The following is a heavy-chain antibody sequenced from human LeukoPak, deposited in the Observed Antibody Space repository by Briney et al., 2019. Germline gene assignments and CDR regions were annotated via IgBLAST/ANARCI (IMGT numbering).Heavy chain of an antibody. V-gene: IGHV3-53*01. CDR3: AKGAGDYGDYNFDY. CDR2: IYSGGST. CDR1: GFTVSSNY. Sequence: GGSLRLSCAASGFTVSSNYMSWVRQAPGKGLEWVSVIYSGGSTYYADSVKGRFTISRDNSKNTLYLQMNSLRAEDTAVYYCAKGAGDYGDYNFDYWGQGTLVTVSS. J-gene: IGHJ4*02. D-gene: IGHD4-17*01.